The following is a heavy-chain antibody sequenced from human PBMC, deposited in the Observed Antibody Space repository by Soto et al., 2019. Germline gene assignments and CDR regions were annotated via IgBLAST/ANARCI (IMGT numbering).Heavy chain of an antibody. Sequence: PGGSLRLSCAASGFTFSSYDMHWVRQATGKGLEWVSAIGTAGDTYYPGSVKGRFTISRENAKNSLYLQMNSLRAGDTAVYYCAREIVYCSGGSCYPAGLDYWGQGTLVTVSS. CDR3: AREIVYCSGGSCYPAGLDY. CDR2: IGTAGDT. D-gene: IGHD2-15*01. J-gene: IGHJ4*02. CDR1: GFTFSSYD. V-gene: IGHV3-13*01.